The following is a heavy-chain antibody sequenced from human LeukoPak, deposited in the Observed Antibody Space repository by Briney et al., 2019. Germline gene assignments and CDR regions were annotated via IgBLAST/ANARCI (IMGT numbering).Heavy chain of an antibody. CDR1: GFTFSSYW. D-gene: IGHD1-26*01. CDR2: MNSDGSST. J-gene: IGHJ4*02. CDR3: ARYGGSKTPPLDY. V-gene: IGHV3-74*01. Sequence: GGSLRLSCAASGFTFSSYWMHWVRQAPGKGLVWVSRMNSDGSSTSYADSVKGRFTISRDNAKNTLYLQMNSLRAEVTAVYYCARYGGSKTPPLDYWGQGTLVTVTS.